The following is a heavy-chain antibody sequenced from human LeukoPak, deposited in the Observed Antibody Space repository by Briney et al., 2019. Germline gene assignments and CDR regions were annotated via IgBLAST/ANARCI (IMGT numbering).Heavy chain of an antibody. CDR2: INHSGST. V-gene: IGHV4-34*01. J-gene: IGHJ4*02. Sequence: PSETLSLTCAVYGGSFSGYYWSWIRQPPGKGLEWIGEINHSGSTNYNPSLKSRVTISVDTSKNQFSLKLSSVTAADTAVYYCAREVYSSGWVYYFDYWGQGTLVTVSS. CDR1: GGSFSGYY. D-gene: IGHD6-19*01. CDR3: AREVYSSGWVYYFDY.